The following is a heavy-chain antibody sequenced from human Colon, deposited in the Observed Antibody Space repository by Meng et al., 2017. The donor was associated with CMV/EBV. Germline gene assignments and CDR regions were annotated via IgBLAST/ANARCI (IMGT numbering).Heavy chain of an antibody. D-gene: IGHD6-13*01. CDR2: ISGSGGTT. CDR1: GLSFSSYV. CDR3: AKHGGAAGVLAPYHQYGMDV. V-gene: IGHV3-23*01. Sequence: GESLKISCAASGLSFSSYVMNWVRQAPGKGLEWVSLISGSGGTTLYADSVKGRFTISRDNSKNTLFLQVNSLRVEDTAIYYCAKHGGAAGVLAPYHQYGMDVWGQGTTVTVSS. J-gene: IGHJ6*02.